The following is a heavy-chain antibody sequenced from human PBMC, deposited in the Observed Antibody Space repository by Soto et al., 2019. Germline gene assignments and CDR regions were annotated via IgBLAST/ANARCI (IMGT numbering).Heavy chain of an antibody. CDR1: GGSISSYY. V-gene: IGHV4-59*01. CDR2: MYHSGST. D-gene: IGHD5-12*01. Sequence: QVQLQESGPGLVKPSETLSLTCTVSGGSISSYYWSWIRQPPGKGLEWIGYMYHSGSTNYNPSLKSRVTQSVDTSKNQFSLKLSFVAAADTAVYYCAGSVGGGDGYNLGYWGQGTLVTVSS. CDR3: AGSVGGGDGYNLGY. J-gene: IGHJ4*02.